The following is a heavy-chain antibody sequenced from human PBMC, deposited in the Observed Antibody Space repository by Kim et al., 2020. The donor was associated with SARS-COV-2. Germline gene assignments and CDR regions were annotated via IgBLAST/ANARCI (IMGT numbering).Heavy chain of an antibody. D-gene: IGHD3-16*01. CDR3: ARQPLGYYYGMDV. Sequence: SPSFQGHVTISADKSISTAYLQWSSLKASDTAMYYCARQPLGYYYGMDVWGQGTTVTVSS. V-gene: IGHV5-10-1*01. J-gene: IGHJ6*02.